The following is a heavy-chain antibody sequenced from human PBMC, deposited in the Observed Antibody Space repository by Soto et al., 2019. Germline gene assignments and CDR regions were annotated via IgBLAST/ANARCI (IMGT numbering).Heavy chain of an antibody. CDR1: GFTFSSYG. J-gene: IGHJ4*02. CDR2: ISYDGSNK. V-gene: IGHV3-30*18. Sequence: GGSLRLSCAASGFTFSSYGMHWVRQAPGKGLEWVAVISYDGSNKYYADSVKGRFTISRDNSKNTLYLQMNSLRAEDTAVYYCAKGTGWELFSGGEKYYFDYWGQGTLVTVSS. CDR3: AKGTGWELFSGGEKYYFDY. D-gene: IGHD1-26*01.